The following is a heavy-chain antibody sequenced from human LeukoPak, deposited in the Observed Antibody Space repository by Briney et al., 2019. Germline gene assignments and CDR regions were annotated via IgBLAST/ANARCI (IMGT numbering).Heavy chain of an antibody. CDR1: GFTFSSYA. CDR3: AKDPGYCSSASCYPYYFDY. Sequence: GGSLRLSCAASGFTFSSYAMNWVRQAPGKGLEWVSAISGSGGSADYADSVKGRFTISRDNSKNTLYLQMNSLRAEDTAVYYCAKDPGYCSSASCYPYYFDYWGRGTLVTVSS. V-gene: IGHV3-23*01. D-gene: IGHD2-2*01. J-gene: IGHJ4*02. CDR2: ISGSGGSA.